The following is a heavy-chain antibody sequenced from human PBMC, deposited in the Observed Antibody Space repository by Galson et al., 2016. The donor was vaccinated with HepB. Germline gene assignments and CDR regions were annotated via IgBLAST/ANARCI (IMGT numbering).Heavy chain of an antibody. CDR3: AKDNSVTIFGEARGMDV. CDR1: GFTFDDYA. D-gene: IGHD3-3*01. Sequence: SLRLSCAASGFTFDDYAMHWVRQAPGKGLEWVSGITWNSGFIAYADSVKGRFTISRGNAKNSLYLQMNSLRNEDTALYYCAKDNSVTIFGEARGMDVWGQGTTVTVSS. J-gene: IGHJ6*02. CDR2: ITWNSGFI. V-gene: IGHV3-9*01.